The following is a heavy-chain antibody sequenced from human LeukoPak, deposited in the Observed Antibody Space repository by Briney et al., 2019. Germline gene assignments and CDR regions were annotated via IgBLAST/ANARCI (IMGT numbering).Heavy chain of an antibody. CDR1: GFTFSSYG. V-gene: IGHV3-33*01. CDR2: IWYDGSNK. CDR3: ARGRGAAAPYYFDY. Sequence: GGSLRLSCAASGFTFSSYGMHWVRQAPGKGLERVAVIWYDGSNKYYADSVKGRFTISRDNSKNTLYLQMNSLRAEDTAVYYCARGRGAAAPYYFDYWGQGTLVTVSS. D-gene: IGHD2-15*01. J-gene: IGHJ4*02.